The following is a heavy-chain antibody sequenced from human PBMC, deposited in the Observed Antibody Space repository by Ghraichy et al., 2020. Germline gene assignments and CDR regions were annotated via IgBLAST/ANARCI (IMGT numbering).Heavy chain of an antibody. D-gene: IGHD6-13*01. CDR3: ARQADSNSWHPFDY. J-gene: IGHJ4*02. CDR2: IYPGDSDT. Sequence: GESLNISCKGSGYSFTSYWIGWVRQMPGKGLEWMGVIYPGDSDTRYSPSFQGQVTISADKSISTAYLQWSSLKASDTAMYYCARQADSNSWHPFDYWGQGTLVTVSS. CDR1: GYSFTSYW. V-gene: IGHV5-51*01.